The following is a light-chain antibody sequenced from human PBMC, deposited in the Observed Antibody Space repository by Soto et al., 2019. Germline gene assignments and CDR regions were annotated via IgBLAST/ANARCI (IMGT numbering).Light chain of an antibody. CDR3: QQYNNRPPLT. J-gene: IGKJ1*01. Sequence: EIVLTQSPATLSVSPGERATLSCRASRSVNSNLAWYQQKLGQAPRVLIYGASTRATGIPARFSGSGSGTEFTLTISSLQSEDFAVYYCQQYNNRPPLTFGQGTKVDIK. V-gene: IGKV3-15*01. CDR2: GAS. CDR1: RSVNSN.